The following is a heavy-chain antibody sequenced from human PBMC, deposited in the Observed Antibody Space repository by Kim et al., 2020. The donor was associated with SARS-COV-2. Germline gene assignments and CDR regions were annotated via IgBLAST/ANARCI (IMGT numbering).Heavy chain of an antibody. D-gene: IGHD3-16*01. CDR1: GVSISGYY. J-gene: IGHJ6*02. Sequence: SETLSLTCTVSGVSISGYYWSWIRQPPGKGLEWIGYIYYSGSTNYNPSLKSRVTISADTSKNQFSLKLISVTAADTAVYYCSRGRYADGMVVWGQGTTVT. CDR3: SRGRYADGMVV. CDR2: IYYSGST. V-gene: IGHV4-59*01.